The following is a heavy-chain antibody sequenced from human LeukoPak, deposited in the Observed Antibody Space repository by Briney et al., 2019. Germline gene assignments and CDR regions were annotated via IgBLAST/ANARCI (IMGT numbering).Heavy chain of an antibody. V-gene: IGHV3-7*01. CDR3: ARDGVITIFGVVIRHSAFDI. D-gene: IGHD3-3*01. J-gene: IGHJ3*02. CDR2: IKQDGSEK. Sequence: GESLRLSCAASGFTFSSSWMSWVRQAPGKGLEWMANIKQDGSEKYYVDSVKGRFTISRDNAKNSLYLQMNSLRAEDTAVYYCARDGVITIFGVVIRHSAFDIWGQGTMVTVSS. CDR1: GFTFSSSW.